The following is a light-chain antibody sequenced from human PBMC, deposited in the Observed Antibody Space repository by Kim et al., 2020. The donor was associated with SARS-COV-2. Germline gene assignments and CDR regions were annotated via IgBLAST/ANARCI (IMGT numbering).Light chain of an antibody. J-gene: IGLJ2*01. V-gene: IGLV2-14*03. CDR3: SSYTPSSTLRVL. Sequence: TTLSGTAPNLAVGDYNFVSWYPQPPGKAPKVFISDFSNRPSGVSNRFSGSKSGNTASLTISGLQAEDEADYSCSSYTPSSTLRVLFGGGTQLTVL. CDR2: DFS. CDR1: NLAVGDYNF.